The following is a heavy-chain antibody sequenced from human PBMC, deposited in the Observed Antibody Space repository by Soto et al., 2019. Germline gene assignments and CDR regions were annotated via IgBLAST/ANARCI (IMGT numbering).Heavy chain of an antibody. CDR3: ARDLTIAVAGRAFDI. V-gene: IGHV1-69*08. D-gene: IGHD6-19*01. CDR1: GGTFSSYT. J-gene: IGHJ3*02. CDR2: IIPILGIA. Sequence: QVQLVQSGAEVKKPGSSAKVSCKASGGTFSSYTISWVRQAPGQGLEWMGRIIPILGIANYAQKFQGRVTITADKSTSTAYMELSSLRSEDTAVYYCARDLTIAVAGRAFDIWGQGTMVTVSS.